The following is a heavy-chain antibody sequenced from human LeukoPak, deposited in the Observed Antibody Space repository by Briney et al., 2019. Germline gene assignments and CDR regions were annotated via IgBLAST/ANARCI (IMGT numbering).Heavy chain of an antibody. D-gene: IGHD5-18*01. CDR2: ITPIFGTA. Sequence: GASVKVSCKASGGTFSSYAISWVRQAPGQGLEWMGGITPIFGTANYAQKFQGRVTITADESTSTAYMELSSLRSEDTAVYYCAREERGSYGFTCFDYWGQGTLVTVSS. CDR1: GGTFSSYA. CDR3: AREERGSYGFTCFDY. V-gene: IGHV1-69*13. J-gene: IGHJ4*02.